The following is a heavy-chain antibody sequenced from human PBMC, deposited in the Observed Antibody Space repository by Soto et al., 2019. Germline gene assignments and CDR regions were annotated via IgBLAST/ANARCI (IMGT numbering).Heavy chain of an antibody. D-gene: IGHD1-1*01. CDR1: GYTFTSYD. Sequence: ASVKVSCKASGYTFTSYDINWVRQATGQGLAWMGWMNPNSGNTGYAQKFQGRVTMTRNTSISTAYMELSSLRSEDTAVYYCARAPSLLERRRGGAFDTWGQGTMVTVSS. CDR2: MNPNSGNT. CDR3: ARAPSLLERRRGGAFDT. V-gene: IGHV1-8*01. J-gene: IGHJ3*02.